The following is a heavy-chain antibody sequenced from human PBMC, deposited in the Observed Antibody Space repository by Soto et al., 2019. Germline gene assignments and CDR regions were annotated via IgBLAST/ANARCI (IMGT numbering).Heavy chain of an antibody. CDR1: GGSISSGDYY. Sequence: SENLSLTCTVSGGSISSGDYYWSWIRQPPGKGLEWIGYIYYSGSTFYNPALKNRVTISLDKSINTAYLHWSSLKASDTAMYYCARHFSSNWYYFDYWGQGTLVTVSS. D-gene: IGHD1-20*01. J-gene: IGHJ4*02. CDR2: IYYSGST. CDR3: ARHFSSNWYYFDY. V-gene: IGHV4-30-4*01.